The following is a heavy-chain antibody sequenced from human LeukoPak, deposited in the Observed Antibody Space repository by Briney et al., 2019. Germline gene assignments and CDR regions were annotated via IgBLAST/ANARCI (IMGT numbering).Heavy chain of an antibody. CDR3: ASLLYYDFWSGYSNSGYFDY. Sequence: SVKVSCKASGGTISSYAISWVRQAPGQGLEWMGRIIPILGIANYAQKFQGRVTITADKSTSTAYMELSSLRSEDTAVYYCASLLYYDFWSGYSNSGYFDYWGQGTLVTVSS. D-gene: IGHD3-3*01. J-gene: IGHJ4*02. V-gene: IGHV1-69*04. CDR1: GGTISSYA. CDR2: IIPILGIA.